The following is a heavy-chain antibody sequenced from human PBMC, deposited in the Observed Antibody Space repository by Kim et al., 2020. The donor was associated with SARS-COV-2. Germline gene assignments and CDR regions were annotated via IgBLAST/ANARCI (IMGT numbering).Heavy chain of an antibody. CDR3: ARLRRRYSSGWGDY. Sequence: GESLKISCKGSGYSFTSYWIGWVRQMPGKGLEWMGIIYPGDSDTRYSPSFQGQVTIPADKSISTAYLQSSRLKASDTAMYYCARLRRRYSSGWGDYWGQGTLVTVSS. CDR2: IYPGDSDT. J-gene: IGHJ4*02. V-gene: IGHV5-51*01. CDR1: GYSFTSYW. D-gene: IGHD6-19*01.